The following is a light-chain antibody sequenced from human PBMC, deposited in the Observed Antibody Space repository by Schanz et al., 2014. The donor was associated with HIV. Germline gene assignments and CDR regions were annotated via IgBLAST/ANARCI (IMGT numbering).Light chain of an antibody. CDR3: QQFHTYPYT. J-gene: IGKJ2*01. V-gene: IGKV1-5*03. Sequence: IQMTQSPSTLSASVGDRVTISCRASQNIDDWLAWYQQKPGKAPNLLIYQASTLKTGVPSRFSGSRSGTEFTLTISGLLPDDFATYFCQQFHTYPYTFGQGTKLDIK. CDR2: QAS. CDR1: QNIDDW.